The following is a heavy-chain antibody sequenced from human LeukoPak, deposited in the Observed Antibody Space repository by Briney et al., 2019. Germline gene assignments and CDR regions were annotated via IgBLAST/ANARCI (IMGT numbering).Heavy chain of an antibody. D-gene: IGHD3-10*01. V-gene: IGHV3-23*01. CDR2: ISGSGGST. CDR1: GFTFNTYA. Sequence: GGSLRLSCAASGFTFNTYAMSWVRQAPGKGLEWVSAISGSGGSTYYADSVKGRFTISRDNSKNTLYLQMNSLRAEDTAVYYCARDYYGSGSYYWGQGTLVTVSS. J-gene: IGHJ4*02. CDR3: ARDYYGSGSYY.